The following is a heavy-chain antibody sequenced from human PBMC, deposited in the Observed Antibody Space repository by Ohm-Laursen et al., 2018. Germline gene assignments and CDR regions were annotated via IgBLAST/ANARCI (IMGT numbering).Heavy chain of an antibody. V-gene: IGHV3-11*01. CDR3: ARGGVVTNPFDF. Sequence: SLRLSCAASGFSFSDYYMSWIRQAPGKGLEWVSYISSSGSIIYYADSLKGRFTISRDNAKNSVYLQMSSLRAEDTAVYYCARGGVVTNPFDFWGQGTLVTVSS. J-gene: IGHJ4*02. CDR2: ISSSGSII. D-gene: IGHD2-21*02. CDR1: GFSFSDYY.